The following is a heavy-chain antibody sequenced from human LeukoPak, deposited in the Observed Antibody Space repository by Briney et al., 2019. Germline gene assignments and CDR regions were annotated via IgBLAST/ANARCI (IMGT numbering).Heavy chain of an antibody. Sequence: PSETLSLTCAVYGGSFSGYYWSWIRQPPGKGLEWIGEINHSGSTNYNPSLKSRVTISVDTSKNQFSLKLSSLTDAHPAVHYCARGGPTRRGAFDIWGQGTMVTVSS. CDR1: GGSFSGYY. J-gene: IGHJ3*02. CDR2: INHSGST. D-gene: IGHD3-10*01. V-gene: IGHV4-34*01. CDR3: ARGGPTRRGAFDI.